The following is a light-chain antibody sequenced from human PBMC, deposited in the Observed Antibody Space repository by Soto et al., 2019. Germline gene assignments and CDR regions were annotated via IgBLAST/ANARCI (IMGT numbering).Light chain of an antibody. CDR2: SNN. CDR1: SSNIGSNT. V-gene: IGLV1-44*01. CDR3: AAWDDSLNVGYV. J-gene: IGLJ1*01. Sequence: QSVLTQPPSASGTPGQRVTISCSGSSSNIGSNTVNWYQQLPGPAPKLLIYSNNQRPSGVPDRFSGSKSGTSASLAISGLQSEDEADYYCAAWDDSLNVGYVFGTGTKVTVL.